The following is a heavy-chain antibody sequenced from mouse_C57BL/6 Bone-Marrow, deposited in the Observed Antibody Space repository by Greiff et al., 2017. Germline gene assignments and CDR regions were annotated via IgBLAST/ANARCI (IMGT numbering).Heavy chain of an antibody. CDR2: IYPGSGST. CDR3: ARPYYNNYWYFDV. J-gene: IGHJ1*03. Sequence: QVQLQQPGAELVKPGASVKMSCKASGYTFTSYWITWVKQRPGQGLEWIGDIYPGSGSTNYNEKFKSKATMTVDKSSSTAYMQLSSLTSEDSAVYYCARPYYNNYWYFDVWGTGTTVTVTA. CDR1: GYTFTSYW. D-gene: IGHD2-5*01. V-gene: IGHV1-55*01.